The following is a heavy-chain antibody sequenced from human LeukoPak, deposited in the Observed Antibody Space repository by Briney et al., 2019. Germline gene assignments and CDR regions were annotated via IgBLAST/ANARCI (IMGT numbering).Heavy chain of an antibody. CDR2: IIPIFGTA. V-gene: IGHV1-69*13. CDR1: GGTFSSYA. Sequence: SVKVSCKASGGTFSSYAISWVRQAPGQGLEWMGGIIPIFGTANYAQKFQGRVTITADESTSTAYMELSSLRSEDTAVYYCASSPYLGLRVIVWFDPWGQGTLVTVSS. J-gene: IGHJ5*02. CDR3: ASSPYLGLRVIVWFDP. D-gene: IGHD5-12*01.